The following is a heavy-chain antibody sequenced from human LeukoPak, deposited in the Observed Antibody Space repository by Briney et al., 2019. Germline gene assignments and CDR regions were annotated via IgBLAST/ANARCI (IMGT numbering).Heavy chain of an antibody. CDR1: GFTFSSYS. V-gene: IGHV3-48*01. J-gene: IGHJ5*02. CDR3: AREVYDYVWGSYRPPLNWFDP. CDR2: ISSSSSTI. D-gene: IGHD3-16*02. Sequence: GGSLRLSCAASGFTFSSYSMNWVRQAPGKGLEWVSYISSSSSTIYYADSVKGRFTISRDNAKNSLYLQMNSLRAEDTAVYYCAREVYDYVWGSYRPPLNWFDPWGQGTLVTVSS.